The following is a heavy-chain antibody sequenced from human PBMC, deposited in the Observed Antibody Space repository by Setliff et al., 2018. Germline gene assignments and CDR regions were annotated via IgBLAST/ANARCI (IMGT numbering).Heavy chain of an antibody. V-gene: IGHV3-7*01. CDR1: GFTFSSLW. CDR3: FGAGTCSY. Sequence: QPGGSLRLSCSASGFTFSSLWMAWVRQAPGKGLEWVANINQRGSDQFYVESVKGRFTISRDNAKNSLYLQMNSLRVEDTAVYYCFGAGTCSYWGQGTQVTVSS. D-gene: IGHD3-10*01. CDR2: INQRGSDQ. J-gene: IGHJ4*02.